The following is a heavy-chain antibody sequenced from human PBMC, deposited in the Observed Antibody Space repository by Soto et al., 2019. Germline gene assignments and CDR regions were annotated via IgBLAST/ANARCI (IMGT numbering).Heavy chain of an antibody. CDR3: ATQAWDL. J-gene: IGHJ5*02. V-gene: IGHV3-23*01. CDR2: INGGRS. CDR1: GFTFSRAD. Sequence: EVQLLESGGGLVQPGESLRLSCVASGFTFSRADMSWVRQAPGKGLEWVSAINGGRSFYGDSVEGRFTVSRDNSKNTLYLHMNSLRVEDTARYYCATQAWDLWGQGTMVTVSS.